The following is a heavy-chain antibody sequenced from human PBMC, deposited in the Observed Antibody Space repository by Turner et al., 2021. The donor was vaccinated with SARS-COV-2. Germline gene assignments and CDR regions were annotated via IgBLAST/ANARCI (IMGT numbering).Heavy chain of an antibody. J-gene: IGHJ4*02. V-gene: IGHV3-7*01. CDR1: GFTFSSYW. D-gene: IGHD3-3*01. CDR2: IKQDGSEK. Sequence: EVKLVESGGGLVQPGGSLRLSCAASGFTFSSYWMNWVRQAPGKGLEWVANIKQDGSEKYYVDSVKGRFTISRDNAKNSLYLQMNSLRAEDTAVYYCTRDSAYYDFWSGYYTGRENPYFDYWGQGTLVTVSS. CDR3: TRDSAYYDFWSGYYTGRENPYFDY.